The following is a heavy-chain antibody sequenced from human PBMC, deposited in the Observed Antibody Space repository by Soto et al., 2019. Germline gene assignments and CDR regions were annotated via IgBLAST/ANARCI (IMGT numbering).Heavy chain of an antibody. CDR1: GFTFDDYA. V-gene: IGHV3-43D*04. D-gene: IGHD3-10*01. J-gene: IGHJ4*02. CDR3: AKDLRGVPGD. Sequence: GSLRLSCAASGFTFDDYAMHWVRQAPGKGLEWVALIIWDGGNKYYADSVAGRFTISRDNSNNHLFLQMNSLRPDDTAFYYCAKDLRGVPGDWGQGTLVTVSS. CDR2: IIWDGGNK.